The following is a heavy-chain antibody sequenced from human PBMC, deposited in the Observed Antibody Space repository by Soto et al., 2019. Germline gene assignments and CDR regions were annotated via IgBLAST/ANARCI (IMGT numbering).Heavy chain of an antibody. J-gene: IGHJ6*01. Sequence: SVTQSVSCPVSYGSWGDYYLGWILQSPGKGLEWIGEIHLSGSPHYSPSLNSRVTMSVDTSKNQFSLRLTSVTAADMVVYYCARGRDAYKCLNVWGPGNTVTVSS. CDR1: YGSWGDYY. V-gene: IGHV4-34*01. CDR2: IHLSGSP. CDR3: ARGRDAYKCLNV. D-gene: IGHD1-1*01.